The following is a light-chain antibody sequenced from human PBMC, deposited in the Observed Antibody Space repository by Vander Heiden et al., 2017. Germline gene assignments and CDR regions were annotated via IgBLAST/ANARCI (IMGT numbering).Light chain of an antibody. CDR3: QQRNDWPLT. CDR1: QSVSSH. Sequence: EGVLTQSPATRTLARGERATLACRASQSVSSHLGSYQQKPGQAPRLLIYDASNRAPGIPARFSGSGSGTDFTLTISSLEPEDFAVYYCQQRNDWPLTFGGGTKVEIK. CDR2: DAS. J-gene: IGKJ4*01. V-gene: IGKV3-11*01.